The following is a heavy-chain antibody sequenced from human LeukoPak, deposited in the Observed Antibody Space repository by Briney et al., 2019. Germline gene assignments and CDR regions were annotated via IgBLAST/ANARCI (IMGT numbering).Heavy chain of an antibody. CDR1: GFTFNTYT. D-gene: IGHD2-15*01. CDR2: ISPENTYI. J-gene: IGHJ4*02. CDR3: ARDKGGYCSGGSCYRYDHFDY. Sequence: GGSLRLSCAASGFTFNTYTMNWVRQAPGQGLEWVSSISPENTYIYYADSVKGRFTISRDNAKNSVYLQMNSLRAEDTALYYCARDKGGYCSGGSCYRYDHFDYWGQGTLVTVSS. V-gene: IGHV3-21*04.